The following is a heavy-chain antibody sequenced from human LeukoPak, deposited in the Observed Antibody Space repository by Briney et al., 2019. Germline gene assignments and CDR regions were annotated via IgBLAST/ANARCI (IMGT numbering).Heavy chain of an antibody. CDR3: ARVMTTELIDY. CDR1: GYTFTSYY. D-gene: IGHD4-17*01. J-gene: IGHJ4*02. V-gene: IGHV1-46*01. CDR2: INPSGGST. Sequence: ASVKVSCKASGYTFTSYYMHWVRQAPGQGLEWMGIINPSGGSTSYAQKFQGRVTMTRDMSTSTVYMELSSLRSEDTAVYYCARVMTTELIDYWGQGTLVTVSS.